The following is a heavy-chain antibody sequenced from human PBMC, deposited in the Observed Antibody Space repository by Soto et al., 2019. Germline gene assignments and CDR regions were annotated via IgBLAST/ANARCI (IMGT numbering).Heavy chain of an antibody. CDR1: GGSISSYY. CDR3: ARRTLGGYPEYDYYYYMDV. CDR2: IYYSGST. Sequence: PSETLSLTCTVSGGSISSYYWSWIRQPPGKGLEWIGYIYYSGSTNYNPSLKSRVTISVDTSKNQFSPKLSSVTAADTAVYYCARRTLGGYPEYDYYYYMDVWGKGTTVTVSS. J-gene: IGHJ6*03. V-gene: IGHV4-59*08. D-gene: IGHD3-16*02.